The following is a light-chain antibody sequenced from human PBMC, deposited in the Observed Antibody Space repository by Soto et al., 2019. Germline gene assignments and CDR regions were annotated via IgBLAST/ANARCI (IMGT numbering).Light chain of an antibody. J-gene: IGKJ4*01. Sequence: DIVMTQSPDSLAVPLGERATINCKSSQSVLYSSNNKNYLAWYRQKPGQPPELLIYWASTRNSGVPGRFSGSGSGTDFTLTISSLQAEDVAVYYCHQYYSIPLTFGGGTKVDIK. V-gene: IGKV4-1*01. CDR2: WAS. CDR1: QSVLYSSNNKNY. CDR3: HQYYSIPLT.